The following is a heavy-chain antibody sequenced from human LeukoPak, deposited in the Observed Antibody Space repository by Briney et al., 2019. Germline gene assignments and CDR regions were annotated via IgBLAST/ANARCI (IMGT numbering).Heavy chain of an antibody. J-gene: IGHJ4*02. Sequence: GGSLRLSCAASGFTFSSYGMHWVRQAPGKGLEWVAVIWYDGSNKYYADSVKGRFTISRDNSKNTLYLQMNSLRAEDTAVYYCARVGCSSTSCYFGFDYWGQGTLVTVSS. CDR1: GFTFSSYG. D-gene: IGHD2-2*01. V-gene: IGHV3-33*01. CDR2: IWYDGSNK. CDR3: ARVGCSSTSCYFGFDY.